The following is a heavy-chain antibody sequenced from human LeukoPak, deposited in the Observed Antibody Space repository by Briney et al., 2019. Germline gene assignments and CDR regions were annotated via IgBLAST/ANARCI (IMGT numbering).Heavy chain of an antibody. V-gene: IGHV4-59*01. CDR1: GGSISSYY. J-gene: IGHJ3*02. D-gene: IGHD3-16*01. CDR2: IYYSGST. CDR3: AREEANGYGAFDI. Sequence: PSETLSLTCTVSGGSISSYYWSWIRQPPGKGLEWTGYIYYSGSTNYNPSLKSRVTISVDTSNNQFSLKLSSVTAADTAVYYCAREEANGYGAFDIWGQGTMVAVSS.